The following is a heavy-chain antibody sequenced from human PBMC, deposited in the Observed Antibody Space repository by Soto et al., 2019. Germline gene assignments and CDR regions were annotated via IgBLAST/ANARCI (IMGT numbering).Heavy chain of an antibody. CDR2: INPDGSAK. V-gene: IGHV3-7*03. J-gene: IGHJ3*02. D-gene: IGHD6-13*01. CDR3: AKDVAAAGKIVFDAFDI. Sequence: GGSLRLSCAASGFTFSSYWMTWLRQAPGKGLEWVANINPDGSAKYYVDSVKGRFTISRDNAKNSLYLQMNSLRAEDTAVYYCAKDVAAAGKIVFDAFDIRGQGTMVTVSS. CDR1: GFTFSSYW.